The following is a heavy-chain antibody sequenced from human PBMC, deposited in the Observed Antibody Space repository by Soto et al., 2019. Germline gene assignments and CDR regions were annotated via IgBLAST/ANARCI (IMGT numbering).Heavy chain of an antibody. CDR2: IWYDGSDK. J-gene: IGHJ4*02. Sequence: GGSLRLSCAASGFTFSTYGMHWVRQAPGKGLEWVTVIWYDGSDKYYADSVKGRFTVSRDNSKNTLYLQMNSLRPEEPAQYYCAGHSGGWHGRGFPLDYWGQGTLVTVSS. V-gene: IGHV3-33*01. CDR3: AGHSGGWHGRGFPLDY. D-gene: IGHD6-19*01. CDR1: GFTFSTYG.